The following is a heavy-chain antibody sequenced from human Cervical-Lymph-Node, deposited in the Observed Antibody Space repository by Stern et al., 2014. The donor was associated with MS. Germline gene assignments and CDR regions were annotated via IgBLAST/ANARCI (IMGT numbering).Heavy chain of an antibody. CDR2: IWYDGSNK. D-gene: IGHD6-13*01. Sequence: VHLVESGGGVVQPGRSLRLSCAASGFTFSSYGMHWVRQAPGKGLEWVAVIWYDGSNKYYAESVKGRFTISRDNAKNTLYLQMNSLRAEDTAVYYCARSSSPSPYYYYGMDVWGQGTTVTVSS. CDR3: ARSSSPSPYYYYGMDV. CDR1: GFTFSSYG. J-gene: IGHJ6*02. V-gene: IGHV3-33*01.